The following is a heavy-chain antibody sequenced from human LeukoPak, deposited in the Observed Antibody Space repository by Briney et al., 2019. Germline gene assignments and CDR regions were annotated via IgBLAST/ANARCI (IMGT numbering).Heavy chain of an antibody. V-gene: IGHV2-26*01. J-gene: IGHJ4*02. Sequence: ESGPTLVNPTETLTPTCTVSGFSLSNARMGVSWIRQPPGKALEWLAHIFSNDEKSYSTSLKSRLTISKDTSKSQVVLTMTNMDPVDTATYYCARGEGGSYPGFDYWGQGTLVTVSS. CDR2: IFSNDEK. D-gene: IGHD1-26*01. CDR3: ARGEGGSYPGFDY. CDR1: GFSLSNARMG.